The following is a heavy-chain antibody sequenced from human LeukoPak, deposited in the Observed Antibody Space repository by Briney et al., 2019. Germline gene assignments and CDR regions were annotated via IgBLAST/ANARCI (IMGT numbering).Heavy chain of an antibody. J-gene: IGHJ4*02. V-gene: IGHV5-51*01. CDR1: GYSFTSYW. CDR2: IYPGDSDT. D-gene: IGHD3-9*01. CDR3: ARLLTG. Sequence: GGSLRLSCKGSGYSFTSYWIGWVRQMPGKGLEWMGIIYPGDSDTRYSPSFQGQVHISAGKSNTTTYLPWSSLKASDTAMYYCARLLTGWGQGTLVTVSS.